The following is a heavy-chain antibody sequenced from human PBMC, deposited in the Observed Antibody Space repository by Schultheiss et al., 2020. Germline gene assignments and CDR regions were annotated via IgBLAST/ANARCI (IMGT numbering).Heavy chain of an antibody. Sequence: GGSLRLSCAASGFTFSSYWMHWVRQGPGKGLVWVSAISGSGGSTYYADSVKGRFTISRDNAKNSLYLQMNSLRAEDTAVYYCARGDAAAGERDNWFDPWGQGTLVTVSS. V-gene: IGHV3-21*04. CDR2: ISGSGGST. D-gene: IGHD6-13*01. CDR1: GFTFSSYW. J-gene: IGHJ5*02. CDR3: ARGDAAAGERDNWFDP.